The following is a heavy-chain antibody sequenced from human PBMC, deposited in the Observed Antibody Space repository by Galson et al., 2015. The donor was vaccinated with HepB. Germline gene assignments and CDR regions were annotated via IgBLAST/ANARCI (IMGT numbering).Heavy chain of an antibody. CDR3: ARDLGTLFGVVVDAFDL. V-gene: IGHV3-21*01. CDR1: GFTFSTYT. CDR2: ISRPGNDI. D-gene: IGHD3-3*01. Sequence: SLRLSCAASGFTFSTYTMHWVRQAPGKGLVWVSPISRPGNDISYADSVRGRFTVSRDNVDQYLYLQMNSLRPEYTALYYCARDLGTLFGVVVDAFDLWGQGTMVTVSS. J-gene: IGHJ3*01.